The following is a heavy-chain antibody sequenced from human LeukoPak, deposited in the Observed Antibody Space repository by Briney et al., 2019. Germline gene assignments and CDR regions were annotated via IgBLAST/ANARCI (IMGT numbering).Heavy chain of an antibody. CDR2: IKQDGSEK. CDR3: VRDSGSRSSGLFDS. CDR1: GFTVSSNY. Sequence: GGSLRLSCAASGFTVSSNYMSWVCQAPGKGLEWVANIKQDGSEKHYADSVKGRFTISRDNAKNLLSLQINSLRADDTAVYYCVRDSGSRSSGLFDSWGQGTLVTVSS. D-gene: IGHD2-15*01. J-gene: IGHJ4*02. V-gene: IGHV3-7*01.